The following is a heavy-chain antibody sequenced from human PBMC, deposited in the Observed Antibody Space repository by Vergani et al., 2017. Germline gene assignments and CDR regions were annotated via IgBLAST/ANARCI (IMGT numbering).Heavy chain of an antibody. Sequence: QVQLRESGPGLVKPSETLSLTCTVSGGSISSYYWSWIRQPPGKGLEWIGYIYYSGSTYYNPSLKSRVTISVDTSKNQFSLKLSSVTAADTAVYYCARHEGDLDAFDIWGQGTMVTVSS. CDR1: GGSISSYY. CDR2: IYYSGST. J-gene: IGHJ3*02. D-gene: IGHD2-21*02. CDR3: ARHEGDLDAFDI. V-gene: IGHV4-59*08.